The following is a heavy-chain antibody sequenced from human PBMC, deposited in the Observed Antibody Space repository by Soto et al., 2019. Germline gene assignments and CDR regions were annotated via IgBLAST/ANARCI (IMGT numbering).Heavy chain of an antibody. CDR3: ARSITMIVVALGY. D-gene: IGHD3-22*01. CDR2: ISYDGSNK. CDR1: GFTFSSYA. J-gene: IGHJ4*02. V-gene: IGHV3-30-3*01. Sequence: GGSLRLSCAASGFTFSSYAMHWVRQAPGMGLEWVAVISYDGSNKYYADSVKGRFTISRVNSKNTLYLQMNSLRAEDTAVYYCARSITMIVVALGYWGQGTLVTVSS.